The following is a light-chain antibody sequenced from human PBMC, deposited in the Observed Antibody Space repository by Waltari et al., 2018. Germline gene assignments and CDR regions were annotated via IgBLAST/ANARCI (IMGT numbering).Light chain of an antibody. V-gene: IGLV1-44*01. CDR2: RSD. Sequence: QSVLTQPPSASGTPGQRVTISCSGSYSNIGSNVVNRYQQLPGKAPKLLIYRSDRRPSGVPVRFSGSKSGSSASLAIDGLHSEDEADYYCASWDDSLNGHWVFGGGTKVTVL. J-gene: IGLJ3*02. CDR1: YSNIGSNV. CDR3: ASWDDSLNGHWV.